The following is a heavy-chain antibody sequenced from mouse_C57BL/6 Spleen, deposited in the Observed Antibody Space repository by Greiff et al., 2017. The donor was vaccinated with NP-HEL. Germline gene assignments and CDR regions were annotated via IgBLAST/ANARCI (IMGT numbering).Heavy chain of an antibody. CDR2: IRSKSNNYAT. V-gene: IGHV10-1*01. CDR1: GFSFNTYA. J-gene: IGHJ3*01. CDR3: VRPYYDYPAWFAY. Sequence: EVKLMESGGGLVQPKGSLKLSCAASGFSFNTYAMNWVRQAPGKGLEWVARIRSKSNNYATYYADSVKDRFTISRDDSESMLYLQMNNLKTEDTAMYYCVRPYYDYPAWFAYWGQGTLVTVSA. D-gene: IGHD2-4*01.